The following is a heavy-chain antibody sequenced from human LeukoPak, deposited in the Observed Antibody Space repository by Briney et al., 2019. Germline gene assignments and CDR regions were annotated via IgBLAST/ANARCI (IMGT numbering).Heavy chain of an antibody. J-gene: IGHJ2*01. CDR2: IYYSGST. CDR3: ARGRYGSSGYHYWYFDL. V-gene: IGHV4-39*01. D-gene: IGHD3-22*01. Sequence: SETLSLTCTVSGGSISSSSYYWGWIRQPPGKGLEWIGSIYYSGSTYYNPSLKSRVTISVDTSKNQFSLKLSSVTAADTAVYYCARGRYGSSGYHYWYFDLWGRGTLVTVSS. CDR1: GGSISSSSYY.